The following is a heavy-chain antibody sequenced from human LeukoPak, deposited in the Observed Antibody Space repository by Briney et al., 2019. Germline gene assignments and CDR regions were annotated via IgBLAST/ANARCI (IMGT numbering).Heavy chain of an antibody. CDR2: IKGDGSTT. V-gene: IGHV3-74*01. CDR3: ARFSGRN. D-gene: IGHD2-15*01. Sequence: PGGSLRLSCVTSGFGFGYYWMHWFRQVPGKGLVWVSRIKGDGSTTRNADSVEGRFTISRDNAKNTVYLQMNSLRAEDTAVYYCARFSGRNWGQGTLVTVSS. CDR1: GFGFGYYW. J-gene: IGHJ4*02.